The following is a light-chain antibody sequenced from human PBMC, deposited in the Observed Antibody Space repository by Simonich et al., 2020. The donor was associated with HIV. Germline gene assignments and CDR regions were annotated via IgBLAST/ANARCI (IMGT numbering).Light chain of an antibody. Sequence: IQMTQSPSTLSASVGDRVTITCRASQSISRYLNWYQQKPGKAPKLLIYDASSLESGVPSRFSGSGSGTDFTLTISSLQPEDFAIYYCQQFNSYPVTFGPGTKVDIK. J-gene: IGKJ3*01. CDR1: QSISRY. CDR2: DAS. CDR3: QQFNSYPVT. V-gene: IGKV1-13*02.